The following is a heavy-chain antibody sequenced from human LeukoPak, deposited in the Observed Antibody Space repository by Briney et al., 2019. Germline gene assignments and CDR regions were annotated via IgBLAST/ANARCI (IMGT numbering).Heavy chain of an antibody. CDR2: INPNSGGT. J-gene: IGHJ4*02. V-gene: IGHV1-2*02. CDR1: GYTFTGYY. Sequence: ASVKVSCKASGYTFTGYYMHWVRQAPGQGLEWMGWINPNSGGTNYAQKFQGRVTMTRDTSISIAYMELSRLRSDDTAVYYCARLITFGGVIDDNDYWGQGTLVTVSS. CDR3: ARLITFGGVIDDNDY. D-gene: IGHD3-16*02.